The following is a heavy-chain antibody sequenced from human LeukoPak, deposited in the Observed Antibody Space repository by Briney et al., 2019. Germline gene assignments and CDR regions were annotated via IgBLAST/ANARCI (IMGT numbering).Heavy chain of an antibody. CDR1: GYTFTIYG. Sequence: ASVKVSFKASGYTFTIYGLSWVRQAPGQGLEWMGWINPNSGGTNYAQKFQGRVTMTRDTSISTAYMELSRLRSDDTAVYYCACSRIAAAGLPDVYWGQGTLVTVSS. CDR3: ACSRIAAAGLPDVY. V-gene: IGHV1-2*02. CDR2: INPNSGGT. D-gene: IGHD6-13*01. J-gene: IGHJ4*02.